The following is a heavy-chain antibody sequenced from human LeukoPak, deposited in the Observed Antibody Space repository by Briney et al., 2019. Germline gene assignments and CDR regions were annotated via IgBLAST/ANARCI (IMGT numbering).Heavy chain of an antibody. V-gene: IGHV3-7*01. Sequence: PGGSLRHSCAASGFTFNSYLMSWVRQAPGKGLEWVANIKQSGSEKYYVDSVKGRFTISRDNAKNSLYLQMNSLRAEDTVVYYCARRGVAAPSRDGYNFPVSSKYNWFDPWGQGTLVTVSS. J-gene: IGHJ5*02. CDR3: ARRGVAAPSRDGYNFPVSSKYNWFDP. D-gene: IGHD5-24*01. CDR2: IKQSGSEK. CDR1: GFTFNSYL.